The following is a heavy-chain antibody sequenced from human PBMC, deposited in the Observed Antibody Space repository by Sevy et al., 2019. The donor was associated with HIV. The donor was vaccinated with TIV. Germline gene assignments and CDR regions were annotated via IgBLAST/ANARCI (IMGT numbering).Heavy chain of an antibody. CDR2: IYWNDDD. D-gene: IGHD2-15*01. V-gene: IGHV2-5*01. CDR3: VHRRGYCSGGTCRYGDAFDI. J-gene: IGHJ3*02. CDR1: GFSFDTSGVG. Sequence: SGPTLVNPTQTLTLTCTFSGFSFDTSGVGVAWIRQRPGKALEWLALIYWNDDDRYSPSLKSRLTITKDTSKNRVVLTMTNMDPEDTATYFCVHRRGYCSGGTCRYGDAFDIWGQGTMVTVSS.